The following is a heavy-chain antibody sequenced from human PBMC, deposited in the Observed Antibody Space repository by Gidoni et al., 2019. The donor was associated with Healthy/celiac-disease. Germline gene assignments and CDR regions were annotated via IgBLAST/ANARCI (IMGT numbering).Heavy chain of an antibody. J-gene: IGHJ5*02. V-gene: IGHV3-23*01. Sequence: EGQLLESGGGVVQPGGSLRLSCAASGFTFSSYAMSWVRQSPGKGLAWVSAISGSGVSTYYADSVKGRFTISRDNSKNTLYLQMNSLRAEDTAVYYCAKDSGDLPFDPWGQGTLVTVSS. CDR2: ISGSGVST. CDR1: GFTFSSYA. D-gene: IGHD4-17*01. CDR3: AKDSGDLPFDP.